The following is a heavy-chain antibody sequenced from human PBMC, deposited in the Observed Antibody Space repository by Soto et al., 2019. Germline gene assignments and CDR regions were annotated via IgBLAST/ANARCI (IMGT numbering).Heavy chain of an antibody. D-gene: IGHD2-15*01. Sequence: SETLSLTCTVSGGSISSYYWSWIRQPPGKGLEWIGYIYYSGSTNYNPSLKSRVTISVDTSKNQFSLTLSSVTAADTAVYYCARDRVYCSGGSCYSDLRWFDPWGQGTLVTVSS. J-gene: IGHJ5*02. CDR3: ARDRVYCSGGSCYSDLRWFDP. V-gene: IGHV4-59*01. CDR2: IYYSGST. CDR1: GGSISSYY.